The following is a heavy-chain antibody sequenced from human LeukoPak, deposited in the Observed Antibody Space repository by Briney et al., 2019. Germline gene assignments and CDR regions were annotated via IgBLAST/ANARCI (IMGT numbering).Heavy chain of an antibody. CDR3: ARTTEGYCSSASCFGFSYSDYMDV. Sequence: SSETLSLTCTVSGGSISSYYCSWIRQLPGKGLECIGYIYYSGSTNYNPSLKSRVTISVDTSKNQFSLKLSSVIAADTAVYYRARTTEGYCSSASCFGFSYSDYMDVWGKGTTVTISS. V-gene: IGHV4-59*01. CDR1: GGSISSYY. J-gene: IGHJ6*03. CDR2: IYYSGST. D-gene: IGHD2-2*01.